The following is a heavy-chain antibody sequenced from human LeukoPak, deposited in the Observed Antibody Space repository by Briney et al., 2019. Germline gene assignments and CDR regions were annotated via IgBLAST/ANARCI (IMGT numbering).Heavy chain of an antibody. CDR3: ARGAGYNYPYYFDY. V-gene: IGHV3-53*01. D-gene: IGHD5-24*01. CDR2: IYGGGNI. Sequence: GGSLRLSCAASGFTVSGNYMNWVRQAPGKGLEWVSVIYGGGNIYYADSVKGRFTISRDNSKNTLYLQMNSLRAEDTAVYYCARGAGYNYPYYFDYWGQGTLVTVSS. J-gene: IGHJ4*02. CDR1: GFTVSGNY.